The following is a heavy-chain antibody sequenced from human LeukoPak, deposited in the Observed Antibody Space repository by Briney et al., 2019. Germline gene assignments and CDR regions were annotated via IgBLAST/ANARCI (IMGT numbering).Heavy chain of an antibody. CDR1: GGSISSSSYY. CDR2: IYYSGST. D-gene: IGHD6-6*01. Sequence: SETRSLTCTVSGGSISSSSYYWGWIRQPPGKGLEWIGSIYYSGSTYYNPSLKSRVTISVDTSKNQFSLKLSSVTAADTAVYYCARLGSISLDYWGQGTLVTVSS. V-gene: IGHV4-39*01. CDR3: ARLGSISLDY. J-gene: IGHJ4*02.